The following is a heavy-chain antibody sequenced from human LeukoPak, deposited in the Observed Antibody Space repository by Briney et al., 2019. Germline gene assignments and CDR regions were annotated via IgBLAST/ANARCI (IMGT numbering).Heavy chain of an antibody. J-gene: IGHJ3*02. CDR3: AREIRGLLENDAFDI. CDR1: GDSISSGAYY. V-gene: IGHV4-30-4*01. CDR2: IYYSGST. D-gene: IGHD3-10*01. Sequence: SQTQSRTGTGSGDSISSGAYYWSWIRQPPGKGLEWIVYIYYSGSTYYNPSLKSRVTISVDTSKNQFSLKLSSVTAADTAVYYCAREIRGLLENDAFDIWGQGTMVTVSS.